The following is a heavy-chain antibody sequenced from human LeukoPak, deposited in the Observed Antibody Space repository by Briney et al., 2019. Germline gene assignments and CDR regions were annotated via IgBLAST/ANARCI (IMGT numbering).Heavy chain of an antibody. J-gene: IGHJ3*02. CDR1: GGSISSYY. CDR3: ARDPGYDYVWGSYRSHGFDI. CDR2: IYTSGGT. V-gene: IGHV4-4*07. Sequence: MASETLSLTCTVSGGSISSYYWSWIRQPAGKGLEWIGRIYTSGGTNYNPSLKSRVTMSVDTSKNQFSLKLSSVTAADTAVYYCARDPGYDYVWGSYRSHGFDIWGQGTMVTVSS. D-gene: IGHD3-16*02.